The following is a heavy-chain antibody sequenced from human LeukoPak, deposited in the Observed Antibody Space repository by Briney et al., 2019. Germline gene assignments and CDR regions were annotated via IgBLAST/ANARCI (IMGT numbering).Heavy chain of an antibody. CDR1: GFTFSSYW. Sequence: GGSLRLSCAASGFTFSSYWMSWVRQAPGKGLEWVANIKQDGSEKYYVDSVKGRFTISRDNAKNSLYLQMNSLRAEDTAVYYCARDRMAIFGMSPGYFDYWGQGTLVTVS. J-gene: IGHJ4*02. V-gene: IGHV3-7*01. CDR3: ARDRMAIFGMSPGYFDY. CDR2: IKQDGSEK. D-gene: IGHD3-3*01.